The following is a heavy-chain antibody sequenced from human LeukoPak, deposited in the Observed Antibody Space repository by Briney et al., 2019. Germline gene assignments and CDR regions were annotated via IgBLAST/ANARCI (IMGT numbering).Heavy chain of an antibody. Sequence: GASVKVSCKASGYTFTGYYMHWVRQAPGQGLEWMGWINPNSGGTNYAQKFQGRVTMTRNTSISTAYMELSSLRSEDTAVYYCAREGAAGYSSSWGQGTLVTVSS. V-gene: IGHV1-2*02. CDR1: GYTFTGYY. D-gene: IGHD6-13*01. J-gene: IGHJ4*02. CDR2: INPNSGGT. CDR3: AREGAAGYSSS.